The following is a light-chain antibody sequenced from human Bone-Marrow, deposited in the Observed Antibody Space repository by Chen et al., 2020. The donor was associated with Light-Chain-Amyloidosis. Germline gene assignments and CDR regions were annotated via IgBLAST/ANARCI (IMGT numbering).Light chain of an antibody. CDR3: QQSFSTPWT. CDR1: QNIYIN. Sequence: DIQMTQSPSSLSASVGDRVTITCRASQNIYINLSWYQQRPGKAPNLLIYGASSLESGVPPRFSGSGSGTDFSLTISGLQPEDFATYYCQQSFSTPWTVGQGSKLDI. J-gene: IGKJ1*01. V-gene: IGKV1-39*01. CDR2: GAS.